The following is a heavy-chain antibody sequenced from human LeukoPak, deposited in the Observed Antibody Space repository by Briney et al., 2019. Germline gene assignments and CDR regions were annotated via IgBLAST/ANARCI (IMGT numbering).Heavy chain of an antibody. Sequence: ASVRVSCKASGYTFTSYDINWVRQAPGQGLEWMGWMNPKSGYSGSAQKFQGRVTMTRTTSITTAYMELSSLRSEDTAIYYCARTDGDLDYWGQGTLVTVSS. CDR1: GYTFTSYD. CDR2: MNPKSGYS. J-gene: IGHJ4*02. D-gene: IGHD4-17*01. V-gene: IGHV1-8*01. CDR3: ARTDGDLDY.